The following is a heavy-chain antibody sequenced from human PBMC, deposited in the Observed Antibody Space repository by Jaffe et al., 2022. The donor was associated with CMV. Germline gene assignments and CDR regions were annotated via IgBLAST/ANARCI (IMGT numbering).Heavy chain of an antibody. V-gene: IGHV4-34*01. J-gene: IGHJ5*02. CDR3: ARRTIFGVVIPRNWFDP. CDR1: GGSFSGYY. Sequence: QVQLQQWGAGLLKPSETLSLTCAVYGGSFSGYYWSWIRQPPGKGLEWIGEINHSGSTNYNPSLKSRVTISVDTSKNQFSLKLSSVTAADTAVYYCARRTIFGVVIPRNWFDPWGQGTLVTVSS. CDR2: INHSGST. D-gene: IGHD3-3*01.